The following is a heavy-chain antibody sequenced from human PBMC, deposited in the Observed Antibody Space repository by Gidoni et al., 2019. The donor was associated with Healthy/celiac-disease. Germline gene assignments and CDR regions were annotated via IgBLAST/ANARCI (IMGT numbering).Heavy chain of an antibody. D-gene: IGHD6-6*01. V-gene: IGHV3-30*18. CDR1: GFTFSSYG. CDR2: ISYDGSNK. CDR3: AKEKYSSSSVDY. J-gene: IGHJ4*02. Sequence: VQLVESGGGVVQPGRSLRLSCAASGFTFSSYGMHWVRQAPGKGLEWVAVISYDGSNKYYADSVKGRFTISRDNSKNTLYLQMNSLRAEDTAVYYCAKEKYSSSSVDYWGQGTLVTVSS.